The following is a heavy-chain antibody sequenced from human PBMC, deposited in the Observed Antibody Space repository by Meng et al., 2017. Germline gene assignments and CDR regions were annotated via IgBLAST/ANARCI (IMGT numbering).Heavy chain of an antibody. J-gene: IGHJ4*02. CDR3: ARVPGVWGSYRLDY. Sequence: ASVKVSCKTSGYSFTRFALHWVRQAPGQRLEWMGWINGGNGNTKYSQKFQDRVTITRDTSASTAYMELSSLRSEDTAVYYCARVPGVWGSYRLDYWGQGTLVTVSS. V-gene: IGHV1-3*01. CDR1: GYSFTRFA. CDR2: INGGNGNT. D-gene: IGHD3-16*02.